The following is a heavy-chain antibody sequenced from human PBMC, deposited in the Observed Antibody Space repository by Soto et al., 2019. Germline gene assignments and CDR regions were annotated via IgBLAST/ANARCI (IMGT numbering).Heavy chain of an antibody. Sequence: ASLKVSCKASGYTFNSYDINWVRQATGQGLEWMGRMNPNSGNTGYAQKFQGRVTMTRNTSISTAYMELSSLRSEDTAVYYCARINIWSGYYSYYYYMDVWGKGTTVTVSS. CDR1: GYTFNSYD. V-gene: IGHV1-8*01. CDR3: ARINIWSGYYSYYYYMDV. CDR2: MNPNSGNT. D-gene: IGHD3-3*01. J-gene: IGHJ6*03.